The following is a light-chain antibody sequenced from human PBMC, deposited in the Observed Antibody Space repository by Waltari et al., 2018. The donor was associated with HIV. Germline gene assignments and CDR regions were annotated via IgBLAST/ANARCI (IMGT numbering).Light chain of an antibody. Sequence: PGERATLSCRTSENINNYLAWYQQKPGQAPTLLIYDASNRATGIPARFSGSGSGTDFTLTISSLAPDDSALYYCQQRSIWPPTFGHGTKLEI. CDR2: DAS. CDR1: ENINNY. J-gene: IGKJ2*01. V-gene: IGKV3-11*01. CDR3: QQRSIWPPT.